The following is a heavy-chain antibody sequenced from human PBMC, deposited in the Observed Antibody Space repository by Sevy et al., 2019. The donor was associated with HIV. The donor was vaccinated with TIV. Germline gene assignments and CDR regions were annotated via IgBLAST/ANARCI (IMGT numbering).Heavy chain of an antibody. CDR1: GDSVSTYSAA. V-gene: IGHV6-1*01. CDR3: EREYRWFFFPVDY. J-gene: IGHJ4*02. D-gene: IGHD3-10*01. Sequence: KQSQTVSLTCAISGDSVSTYSAAWNWIRQSPSRGLEWLGRTYYKSKWYNDYALSVKSRISINQDTPKNKLSLQLNSVTPGDTAEYYCEREYRWFFFPVDYWGQGTLVTVSS. CDR2: TYYKSKWYN.